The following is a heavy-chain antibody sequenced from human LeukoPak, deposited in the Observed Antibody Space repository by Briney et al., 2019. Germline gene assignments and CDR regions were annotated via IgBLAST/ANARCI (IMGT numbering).Heavy chain of an antibody. CDR2: ISYDGSNK. D-gene: IGHD3-3*01. V-gene: IGHV3-30*04. J-gene: IGHJ4*02. CDR3: AKDYHDSLDY. CDR1: GFTFSSYA. Sequence: GGSVRLSCAASGFTFSSYAMHWVRQAPGKGLEWVAVISYDGSNKYYADSVKGRFTISRDNSKNTLYLQMNSLRAEDTAVYYCAKDYHDSLDYWGQGTLVTVSS.